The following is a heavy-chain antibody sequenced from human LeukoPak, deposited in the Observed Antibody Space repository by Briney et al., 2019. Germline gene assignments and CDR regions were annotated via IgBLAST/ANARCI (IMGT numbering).Heavy chain of an antibody. CDR3: AKKMGSGTYSTFDM. D-gene: IGHD1-26*01. J-gene: IGHJ3*02. CDR2: ISGGGGTT. CDR1: KFTFSNYA. V-gene: IGHV3-23*01. Sequence: GGSLRLSCAASKFTFSNYAMSWVRQAPGKGLEWVSAISGGGGTTYYAESVKGRFTISRDNSKNTVYLQVNSLRAEGTAVYYCAKKMGSGTYSTFDMWGQGTMVTVSS.